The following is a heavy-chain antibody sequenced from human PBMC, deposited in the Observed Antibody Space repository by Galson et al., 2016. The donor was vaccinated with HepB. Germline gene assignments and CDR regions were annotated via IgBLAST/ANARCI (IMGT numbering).Heavy chain of an antibody. CDR2: IYWDDDT. CDR1: GFSLSTTRMG. V-gene: IGHV2-5*02. D-gene: IGHD2-8*01. Sequence: PALVKPTQTLTLTCTFSGFSLSTTRMGVGWIRQSPGKALEWLALIYWDDDTRYSPSLRNRLTITKDASRNQVVLTMTDMDPADSATYYCAQRGVLGYCTNGDQAEPRTGGFDMWGRGTMVTVSS. J-gene: IGHJ3*02. CDR3: AQRGVLGYCTNGDQAEPRTGGFDM.